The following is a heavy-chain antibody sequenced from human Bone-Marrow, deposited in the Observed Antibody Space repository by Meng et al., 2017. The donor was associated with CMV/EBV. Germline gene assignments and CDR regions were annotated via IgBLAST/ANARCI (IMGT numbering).Heavy chain of an antibody. Sequence: GESLKISCAASGFTFDDYGMSWVRQAPGKGLEWVSGINWNGGSTGYADSVKGRFTISRDNAKNSLYLQMNSLRVEDTAVYYCAREVNDFWSAYSSAMDVWGQGTTVTVYS. CDR2: INWNGGST. J-gene: IGHJ6*01. D-gene: IGHD3-3*01. V-gene: IGHV3-20*04. CDR1: GFTFDDYG. CDR3: AREVNDFWSAYSSAMDV.